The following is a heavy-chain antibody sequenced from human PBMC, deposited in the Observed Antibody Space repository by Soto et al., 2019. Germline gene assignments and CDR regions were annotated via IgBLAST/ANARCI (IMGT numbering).Heavy chain of an antibody. CDR1: GFTFDDYA. CDR3: AKDGRRWFGELFIH. J-gene: IGHJ4*02. CDR2: ISWNSGSI. D-gene: IGHD3-10*01. Sequence: GRSLRLSCAASGFTFDDYAMHWVRQAPGKGLEWVSGISWNSGSIGYADSVKGRFTISRDNAKNSLYLQMNSLRAEDTALYYCAKDGRRWFGELFIHWGQGTLVTVSS. V-gene: IGHV3-9*01.